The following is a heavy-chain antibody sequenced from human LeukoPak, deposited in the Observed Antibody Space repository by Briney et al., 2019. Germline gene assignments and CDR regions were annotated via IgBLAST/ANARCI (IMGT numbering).Heavy chain of an antibody. CDR2: IYYSGST. CDR1: GGSISSSSYY. J-gene: IGHJ4*02. CDR3: ARRRDTRMVMDPYYFDY. V-gene: IGHV4-39*01. Sequence: SETLSLTCTVSGGSISSSSYYWGWIRQPPGKGLEWIGSIYYSGSTYYNPSLKSRVTISVDTSKNQFSLKLSSVTAADTAVYYCARRRDTRMVMDPYYFDYWGQGTLVTVSS. D-gene: IGHD5-18*01.